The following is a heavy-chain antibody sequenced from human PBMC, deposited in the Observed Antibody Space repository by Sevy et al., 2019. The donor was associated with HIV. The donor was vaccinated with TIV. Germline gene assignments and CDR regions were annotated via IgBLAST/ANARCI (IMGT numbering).Heavy chain of an antibody. J-gene: IGHJ6*02. D-gene: IGHD1-26*01. CDR3: TRVEGAADWGMDV. Sequence: PGGSLRLSCTPSGFTFGDYTMTWVRQAPGKGLEWVAFIRGKPYGGTTEYAASVKGRFSISRDDSKSIAYLQMNSLKIEDTGVYYCTRVEGAADWGMDVWGQGTTVTVSS. V-gene: IGHV3-49*04. CDR2: IRGKPYGGTT. CDR1: GFTFGDYT.